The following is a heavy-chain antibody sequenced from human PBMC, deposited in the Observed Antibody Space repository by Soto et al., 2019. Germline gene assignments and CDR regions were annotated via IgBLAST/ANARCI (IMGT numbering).Heavy chain of an antibody. Sequence: XGSLRLSCAASVLTFSSYVMSCVRQSPGKGLEWVSTISGSGASTYYADSVKGRFTISRDNSKNTLYLQMNSLRAEDTAVYYCAKYVSTGTGDAFDIWGQGTMVTVSS. V-gene: IGHV3-23*01. J-gene: IGHJ3*02. CDR3: AKYVSTGTGDAFDI. D-gene: IGHD1-1*01. CDR2: ISGSGAST. CDR1: VLTFSSYV.